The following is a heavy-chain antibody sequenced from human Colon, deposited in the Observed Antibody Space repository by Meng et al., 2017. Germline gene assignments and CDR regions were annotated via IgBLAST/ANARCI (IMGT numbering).Heavy chain of an antibody. V-gene: IGHV3-53*01. CDR3: ARNSGSYPYYFDY. CDR2: IYSGGSI. J-gene: IGHJ4*02. D-gene: IGHD1-26*01. Sequence: VGAGGGLEQPGVSLKLSVAASGFTVNTYYMTWVRHAPGMGLQWVSIIYSGGSIYHADSVKGLFTISRDNSKNTLHLQMNSLRAEDTAVYYCARNSGSYPYYFDYWGQGALVTVSS. CDR1: GFTVNTYY.